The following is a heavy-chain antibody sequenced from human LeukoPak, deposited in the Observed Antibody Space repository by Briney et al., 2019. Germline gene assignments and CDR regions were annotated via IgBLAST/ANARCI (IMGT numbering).Heavy chain of an antibody. CDR3: ARAGPSSSWHQFDY. CDR1: GFTFSSYE. D-gene: IGHD6-13*01. CDR2: IYSGGST. Sequence: RGSLRLSCAASGFTFSSYEMNWVRQAPGKGLEWVSVIYSGGSTYYADSVKGRFTISRDNSKNTLYLQMNSLRAEDTAVYYCARAGPSSSWHQFDYWGQGTLVTVSS. J-gene: IGHJ4*02. V-gene: IGHV3-66*01.